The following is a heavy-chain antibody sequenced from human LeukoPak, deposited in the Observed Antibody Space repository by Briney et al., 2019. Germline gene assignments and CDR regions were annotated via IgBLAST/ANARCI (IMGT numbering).Heavy chain of an antibody. CDR2: ISSSSSYI. J-gene: IGHJ4*02. V-gene: IGHV3-21*04. Sequence: GGSLRLSCAASGFTFSSYWMSWVRQAPGKGLEWVSSISSSSSYIYYADSVKGRFTISRDNAKNSLYLQMNSLRAEDMALYYCAKAAGYSSGWFDYWGQGTLVTVSS. CDR3: AKAAGYSSGWFDY. CDR1: GFTFSSYW. D-gene: IGHD6-19*01.